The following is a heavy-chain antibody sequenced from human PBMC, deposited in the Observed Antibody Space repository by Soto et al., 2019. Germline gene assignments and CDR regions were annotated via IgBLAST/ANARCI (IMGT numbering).Heavy chain of an antibody. CDR3: AKGSGDWYFDL. Sequence: EVQLLESGGGLVQPGESLRLSCAASGFTFSTYAMSWVRQAPGKGLEWVAGTGGLETDTYYADSVRGRFTISRDNSRSTLVLQMTSLRADDTAIYYCAKGSGDWYFDLWGRGTLVTVSS. J-gene: IGHJ2*01. V-gene: IGHV3-23*01. D-gene: IGHD3-3*01. CDR2: TGGLETDT. CDR1: GFTFSTYA.